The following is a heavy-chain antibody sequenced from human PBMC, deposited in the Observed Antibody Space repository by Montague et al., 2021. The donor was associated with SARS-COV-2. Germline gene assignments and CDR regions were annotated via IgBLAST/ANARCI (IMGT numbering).Heavy chain of an antibody. Sequence: SETLSLTCTVSDGSIRSYYWNWMRQTPGKGLEWIGYMHDSGTANXNPSLRSRVTLTVDASRNQFSLELSSVTAADTAMYYCTRLPRGSGTWGYFDYWAQGTLVTVSS. J-gene: IGHJ4*02. V-gene: IGHV4-59*08. CDR2: MHDSGTA. CDR1: DGSIRSYY. D-gene: IGHD3-10*01. CDR3: TRLPRGSGTWGYFDY.